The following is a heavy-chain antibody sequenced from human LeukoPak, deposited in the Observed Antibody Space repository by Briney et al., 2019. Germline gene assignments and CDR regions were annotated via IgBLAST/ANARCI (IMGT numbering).Heavy chain of an antibody. D-gene: IGHD5-18*01. CDR3: AREAMVMGEYFDY. V-gene: IGHV4-31*03. Sequence: SETLSLTCTVSGGSISSGGYYWSWIRQHPGKGLEWIGYIYYSGSTYYNPSLKSRVTISVDTSKNQFSLKLSSVTAAGTAVYYCAREAMVMGEYFDYWGQGTLVTVSS. CDR2: IYYSGST. J-gene: IGHJ4*02. CDR1: GGSISSGGYY.